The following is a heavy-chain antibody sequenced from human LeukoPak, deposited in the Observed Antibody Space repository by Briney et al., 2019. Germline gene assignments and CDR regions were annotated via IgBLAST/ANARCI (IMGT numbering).Heavy chain of an antibody. CDR3: ARDRVQSTVTTPFGY. V-gene: IGHV3-11*01. D-gene: IGHD4-17*01. Sequence: GGSLRLSCAASGFTFSDYYMSWIRQAPGKGLEWVSYISSSGSTIYYADSVKGRFTISRDNAKNSLYLQMNSLRAEDTAVYYCARDRVQSTVTTPFGYWGQGTLVTVSS. CDR2: ISSSGSTI. CDR1: GFTFSDYY. J-gene: IGHJ4*02.